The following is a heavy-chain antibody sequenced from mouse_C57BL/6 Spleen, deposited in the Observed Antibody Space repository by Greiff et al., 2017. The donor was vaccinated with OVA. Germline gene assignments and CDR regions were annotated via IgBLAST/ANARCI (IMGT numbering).Heavy chain of an antibody. V-gene: IGHV1-69*01. Sequence: QVQLQQPGAELVMPGASVKLSCKASGYTFTSYWMHWVKQRPGQGLEWIGEIDPSDSYTNYNQKFKGKSTLTVDKSSSTAYMQLSSLTSEVSAVYYCARGRLDYWGQGTTLTVSS. CDR3: ARGRLDY. CDR1: GYTFTSYW. J-gene: IGHJ2*01. D-gene: IGHD1-2*01. CDR2: IDPSDSYT.